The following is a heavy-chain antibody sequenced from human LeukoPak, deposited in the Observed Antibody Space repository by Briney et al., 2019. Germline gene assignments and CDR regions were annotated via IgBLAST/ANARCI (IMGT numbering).Heavy chain of an antibody. J-gene: IGHJ4*02. D-gene: IGHD5-12*01. V-gene: IGHV1-69*13. CDR1: GYTFISYD. CDR3: ARGSGYSGYAGLDY. Sequence: SVKVSCKASGYTFISYDINWVRQAPGQGLEWMGGIIPIFGTANYAQKFQGRVTITADESTSTAYMELSSLRSEDTAVYYCARGSGYSGYAGLDYWGQGTLVTVSS. CDR2: IIPIFGTA.